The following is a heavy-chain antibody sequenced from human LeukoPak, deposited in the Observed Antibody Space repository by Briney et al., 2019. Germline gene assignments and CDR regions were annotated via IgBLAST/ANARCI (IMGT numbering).Heavy chain of an antibody. J-gene: IGHJ4*02. CDR1: GFAFSDYS. V-gene: IGHV3-21*05. CDR2: IRGSGSGM. CDR3: ARDDNWGFDY. D-gene: IGHD7-27*01. Sequence: GGSLRLSCAASGFAFSDYSMNWVRQAPGKGLELGANIRGSGSGMGSGNYYAGSVKGRFTISRDNAKNSLYLQMNSLRAEDTAFYYCARDDNWGFDYWRQGALVTVSS.